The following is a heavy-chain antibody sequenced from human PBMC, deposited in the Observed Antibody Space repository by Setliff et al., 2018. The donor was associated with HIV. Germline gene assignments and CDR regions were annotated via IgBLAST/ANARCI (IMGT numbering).Heavy chain of an antibody. CDR2: VYSTGSI. V-gene: IGHV4-59*01. J-gene: IGHJ4*02. CDR1: GGSMSRFY. Sequence: PSETLSLTCTVSGGSMSRFYWTWIRQPPGKGLEWIGFVYSTGSINYSPSFRGRLTISLDTSENQFSLHLTSVTAADTAVYYRARAEGDAYNSLPYFDSWGPGALVTVSS. CDR3: ARAEGDAYNSLPYFDS. D-gene: IGHD1-1*01.